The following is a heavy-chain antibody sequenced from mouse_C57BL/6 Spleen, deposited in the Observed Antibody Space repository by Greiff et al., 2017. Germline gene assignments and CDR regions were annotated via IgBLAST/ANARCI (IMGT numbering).Heavy chain of an antibody. CDR1: GFTFSSYA. V-gene: IGHV5-4*01. J-gene: IGHJ4*01. CDR3: ARDLKGDAMDY. D-gene: IGHD1-3*01. Sequence: EVKLMESGGGLVKPGGSLKLSCAASGFTFSSYAMSWVRQTPEKRLEWVATISDGGSYTYYPDNVKGRFTISRDNAKNNLYLQMSHLKSEDTAMYYCARDLKGDAMDYWGQGTSVTVSS. CDR2: ISDGGSYT.